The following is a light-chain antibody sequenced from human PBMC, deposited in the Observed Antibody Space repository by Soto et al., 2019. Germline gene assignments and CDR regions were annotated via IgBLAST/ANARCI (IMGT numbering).Light chain of an antibody. CDR1: SSNIGRNI. CDR3: ASWYDTLKGRV. CDR2: SDN. Sequence: QSVLTQPPSASGTPGQRVTISCAGSSSNIGRNIVLWYQQVPGTAPKLLIYSDNERPSGVPDRFSASKSGTSASLAISGLQSEDEDDYYCASWYDTLKGRVFGGGTKLTVL. J-gene: IGLJ3*02. V-gene: IGLV1-44*01.